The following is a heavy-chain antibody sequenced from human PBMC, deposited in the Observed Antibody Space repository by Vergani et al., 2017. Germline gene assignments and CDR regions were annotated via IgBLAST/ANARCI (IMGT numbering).Heavy chain of an antibody. CDR2: IIPIFGTA. D-gene: IGHD6-13*01. V-gene: IGHV1-69*01. Sequence: QVQLVQSGAEVKKPGSSVKVSCKASGGTFSSYAISWVRQAPGQGLEWMGGIIPIFGTANYAQKFQGRVTITADESTSTAYMELSSLRSEDTAVYYCEINPTELAPPYHSWYFDYWGQGTLVTVSS. CDR1: GGTFSSYA. CDR3: EINPTELAPPYHSWYFDY. J-gene: IGHJ4*02.